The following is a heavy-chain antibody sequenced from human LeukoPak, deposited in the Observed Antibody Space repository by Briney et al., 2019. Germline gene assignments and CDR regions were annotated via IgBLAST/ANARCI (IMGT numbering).Heavy chain of an antibody. CDR2: IIPILGIA. Sequence: SVKVSCKASGYTFTTYGLSWVRQAPGQGLEWMGRIIPILGIANYAQKFQGRVTITADKSTSTAYMELSSLRSEDTAVYYCARVGCSTDGYNPPYYFDYWGQGTLVTVSS. J-gene: IGHJ4*02. D-gene: IGHD5-24*01. V-gene: IGHV1-69*04. CDR1: GYTFTTYG. CDR3: ARVGCSTDGYNPPYYFDY.